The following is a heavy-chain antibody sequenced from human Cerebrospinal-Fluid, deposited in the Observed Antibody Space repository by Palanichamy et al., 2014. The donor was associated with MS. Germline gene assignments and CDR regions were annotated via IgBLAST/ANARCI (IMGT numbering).Heavy chain of an antibody. Sequence: QVQLQESGPGLVKPSETLSLTCTVSGGSISSYYWSWIRQPPGKGLEWIGYIYYSGSTNYNPSLKGRVTISVDTSKNQFSLKLSSVTAADTAFYYCARVRSGWYYFDYWGQGTLLTVSS. D-gene: IGHD6-19*01. CDR1: GGSISSYY. CDR3: ARVRSGWYYFDY. J-gene: IGHJ4*02. CDR2: IYYSGST. V-gene: IGHV4-59*01.